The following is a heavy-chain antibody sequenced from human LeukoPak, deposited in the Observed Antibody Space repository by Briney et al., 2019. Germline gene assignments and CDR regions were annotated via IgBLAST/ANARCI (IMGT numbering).Heavy chain of an antibody. V-gene: IGHV4-39*07. J-gene: IGHJ4*02. CDR3: ARGSGNFDY. CDR1: GDSIGSGTYY. Sequence: SETLSLTCTVSGDSIGSGTYYWGWIRQPPGKGLEWIGEINHSGSTNYNPSLKSRVTISVDTSKNQFSLKLSSVTAADTAVYYCARGSGNFDYWGQGTLVTVSS. CDR2: INHSGST.